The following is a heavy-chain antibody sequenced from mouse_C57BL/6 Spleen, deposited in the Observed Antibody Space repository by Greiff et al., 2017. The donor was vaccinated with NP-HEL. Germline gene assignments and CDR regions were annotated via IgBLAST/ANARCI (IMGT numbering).Heavy chain of an antibody. V-gene: IGHV1-55*01. D-gene: IGHD1-1*01. J-gene: IGHJ4*01. Sequence: VKLMESGAELVKPGASVKMSCKASGYTFTSYWITWVKQRPGQGLEWIGDIYPGSGSTNYNEKFKSKATLTVDTSSSTAYMQLSSLTSEDSAVYYCARERAYYCGSQYDAMDYWGQGTSVTVSS. CDR2: IYPGSGST. CDR1: GYTFTSYW. CDR3: ARERAYYCGSQYDAMDY.